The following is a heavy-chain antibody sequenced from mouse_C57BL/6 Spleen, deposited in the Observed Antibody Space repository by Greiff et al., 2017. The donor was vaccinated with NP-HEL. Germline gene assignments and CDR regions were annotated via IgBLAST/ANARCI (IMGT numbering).Heavy chain of an antibody. V-gene: IGHV1-50*01. CDR3: VRGGTGCARAY. CDR1: GYTFTSYW. Sequence: VQLQQPGAELVKPGASVKLSCKASGYTFTSYWMQWVKQRPGQGLEWIGEIDPSDSYTNYNQKFKGKATLTVDTSSSTAYMQLSSLTSEDSAVYNCVRGGTGCARAYWGEGTLVTVSA. CDR2: IDPSDSYT. D-gene: IGHD4-1*01. J-gene: IGHJ3*01.